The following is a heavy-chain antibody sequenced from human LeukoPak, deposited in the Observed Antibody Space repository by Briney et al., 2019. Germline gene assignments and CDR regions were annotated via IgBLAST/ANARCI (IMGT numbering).Heavy chain of an antibody. V-gene: IGHV3-23*01. CDR1: GFTFSSYA. CDR3: ASHGTAYYDFWSGYYLDY. CDR2: ISGSGDST. D-gene: IGHD3-3*01. Sequence: GGSLRLSCAASGFTFSSYAMSWVRQAPGKGLEWVSAISGSGDSTYYGDSVKGRFTISRDNSKNTLYLQMNSLRAEDTAVYYCASHGTAYYDFWSGYYLDYWGQGTLSPSPQ. J-gene: IGHJ4*02.